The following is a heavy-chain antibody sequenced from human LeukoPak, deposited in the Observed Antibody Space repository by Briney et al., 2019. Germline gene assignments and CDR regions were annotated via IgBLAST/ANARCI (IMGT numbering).Heavy chain of an antibody. Sequence: GGSLRLSCAASGFTFSSYALSWVRQAPGKGLEWVAGISENGGTTFYADSVKGRFTITRDNSKNTLYVQMNSLRGEDTAVYYCAKDYGPKQLVFFDSWGQGTLVTVSS. D-gene: IGHD6-13*01. CDR3: AKDYGPKQLVFFDS. J-gene: IGHJ4*02. CDR2: ISENGGTT. V-gene: IGHV3-23*01. CDR1: GFTFSSYA.